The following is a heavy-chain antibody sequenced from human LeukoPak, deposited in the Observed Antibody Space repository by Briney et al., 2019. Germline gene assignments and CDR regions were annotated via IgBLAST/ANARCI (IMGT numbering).Heavy chain of an antibody. CDR3: ARIAPHYYYYMDV. Sequence: KPSETLSLTCTVSGYSISSGYYWGWIRQPPGKGLEWIGSIYHSGSTYYNPSLKSRVTISVDTSKNQFSLKLSSVTAADTAVYYCARIAPHYYYYMDVWGKGTTVTVSS. CDR1: GYSISSGYY. J-gene: IGHJ6*03. CDR2: IYHSGST. V-gene: IGHV4-38-2*02. D-gene: IGHD3-22*01.